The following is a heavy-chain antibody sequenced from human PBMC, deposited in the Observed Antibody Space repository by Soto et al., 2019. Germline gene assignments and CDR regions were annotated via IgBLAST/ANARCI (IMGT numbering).Heavy chain of an antibody. D-gene: IGHD2-8*01. V-gene: IGHV4-59*08. CDR3: ERHDAHHGVYDY. CDR1: GGSISRYY. Sequence: SETLPLPCTGSGGSISRYYWSWIRQPPGKGLEWIGYIYYNVNTNYNPSLKSRATISVDTYKNQFSLKLSSVTAADTAVYYCERHDAHHGVYDYWAQGTLVTVSA. J-gene: IGHJ4*02. CDR2: IYYNVNT.